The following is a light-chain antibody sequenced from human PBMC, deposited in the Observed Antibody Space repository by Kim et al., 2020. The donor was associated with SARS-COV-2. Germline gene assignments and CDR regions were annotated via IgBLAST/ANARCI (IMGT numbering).Light chain of an antibody. CDR3: QVWDSSSDHRVV. CDR2: YDS. Sequence: SYELTQPPSVSVAPGKTARITCGGNSIGTKSVHWYQQKAGQAPILVISYDSDRPSGIPERFSGSNSGNTATLTINRVETEDEADYYCQVWDSSSDHRVVFGGGTKLTVL. CDR1: SIGTKS. J-gene: IGLJ2*01. V-gene: IGLV3-21*04.